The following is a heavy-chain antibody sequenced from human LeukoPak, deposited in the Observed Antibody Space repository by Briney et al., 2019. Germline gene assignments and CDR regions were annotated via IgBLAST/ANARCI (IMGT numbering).Heavy chain of an antibody. CDR1: GGSISSYY. CDR3: AKSTYSSSSIDY. D-gene: IGHD6-6*01. CDR2: IYYSGST. J-gene: IGHJ4*02. Sequence: SETLSLTCTVSGGSISSYYWSWIRQPPGKGLEWIGYIYYSGSTNYNPSLKSRVTISVDTSKNQFSLKLSSVTAADTAVYYCAKSTYSSSSIDYWGQGTLVTVSP. V-gene: IGHV4-59*01.